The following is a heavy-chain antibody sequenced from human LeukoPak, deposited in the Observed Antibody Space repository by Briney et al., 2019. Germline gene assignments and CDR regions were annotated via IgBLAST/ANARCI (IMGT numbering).Heavy chain of an antibody. CDR3: ARANYDSSGYYYPLDY. Sequence: GGSLRLSCAASGFTVSSNYMSWVRQAPGKGLEWVSVIYSGSSTYYADSVKGRFTISRDNSKNTLYLQMNSLRAEDTAVYYCARANYDSSGYYYPLDYWGQGTLVTVSS. CDR1: GFTVSSNY. D-gene: IGHD3-22*01. V-gene: IGHV3-53*01. J-gene: IGHJ4*02. CDR2: IYSGSST.